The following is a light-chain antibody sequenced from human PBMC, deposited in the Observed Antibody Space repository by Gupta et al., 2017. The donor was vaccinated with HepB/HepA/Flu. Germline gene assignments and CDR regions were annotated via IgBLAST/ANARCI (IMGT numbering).Light chain of an antibody. Sequence: EIVLTPSPATLSLSPGVRTTRSCRASQRVTSYLAWYQQNPAQAPRLLIYDASNRATGIPARFSGSGSGTDFTLTISSLEPEDFAVYYCQQRSNWPPIFTFGPGTKVDIK. CDR1: QRVTSY. CDR2: DAS. CDR3: QQRSNWPPIFT. J-gene: IGKJ3*01. V-gene: IGKV3-11*01.